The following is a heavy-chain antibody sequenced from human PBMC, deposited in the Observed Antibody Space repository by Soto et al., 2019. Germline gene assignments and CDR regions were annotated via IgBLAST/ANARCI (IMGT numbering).Heavy chain of an antibody. CDR2: IYYSGST. Sequence: QVQLQESGPGLVKPSQTLSLTCTVSGGSISSGDYYWSWIRQHPGKGLEWIGYIYYSGSTYYNPSLKSRVTISVDTSKTQCSLKLSSVTAADTAVYYCARWWSGSRQGFDPWGQGTRVTVSS. CDR1: GGSISSGDYY. V-gene: IGHV4-31*03. D-gene: IGHD3-3*01. J-gene: IGHJ5*02. CDR3: ARWWSGSRQGFDP.